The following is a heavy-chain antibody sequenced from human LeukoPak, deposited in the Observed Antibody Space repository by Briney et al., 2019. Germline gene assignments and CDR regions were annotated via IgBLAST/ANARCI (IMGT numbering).Heavy chain of an antibody. D-gene: IGHD1-1*01. V-gene: IGHV3-74*01. CDR3: ARGSLWNDY. CDR2: INGDGSTT. J-gene: IGHJ4*02. CDR1: GFTFSSQG. Sequence: GGSLRLSCEASGFTFSSQGMHWVRQAPGKAPVWVSRINGDGSTTSYADSVKGRFTISRDNAKNTLYMQMNSLRAEDTAVYYCARGSLWNDYWGQGTLVTVSS.